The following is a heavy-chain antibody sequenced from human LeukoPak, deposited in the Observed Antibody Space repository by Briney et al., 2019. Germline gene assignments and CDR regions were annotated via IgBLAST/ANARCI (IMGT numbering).Heavy chain of an antibody. Sequence: GGSLRLSCAASGFTFDDYGMSWVRQAPGKGLEWVSGINWNGGSTGYADSVKGRFTISRDNAKNSLYLQMNGLRAEDTALYYCARGGYSGSYYEDFDYWGQGTLVTVSS. V-gene: IGHV3-20*04. J-gene: IGHJ4*02. CDR2: INWNGGST. D-gene: IGHD1-26*01. CDR3: ARGGYSGSYYEDFDY. CDR1: GFTFDDYG.